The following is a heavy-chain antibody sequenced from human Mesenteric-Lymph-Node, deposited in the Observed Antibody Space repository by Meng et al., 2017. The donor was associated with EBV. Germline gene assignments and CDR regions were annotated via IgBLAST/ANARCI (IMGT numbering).Heavy chain of an antibody. V-gene: IGHV4-34*01. D-gene: IGHD3-3*01. CDR1: GGSCIGYY. CDR3: ARGYAGYYGKLFDY. J-gene: IGHJ4*02. Sequence: QVPLQLWGAGLLTPAETLSPTCAVYGGSCIGYYWTWIRQPPGRGLEWIGEINHSGSTNHNPSLKSRVTISADTSKDQFSLKLSSVTAADTAVYYCARGYAGYYGKLFDYWGQGTLVTVSS. CDR2: INHSGST.